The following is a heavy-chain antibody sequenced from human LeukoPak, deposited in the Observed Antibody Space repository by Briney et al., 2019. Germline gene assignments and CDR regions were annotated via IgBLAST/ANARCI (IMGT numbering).Heavy chain of an antibody. CDR1: GFTFTTYW. V-gene: IGHV3-74*01. J-gene: IGHJ5*02. CDR2: INSDGSIT. D-gene: IGHD6-13*01. CDR3: ARASIAGTKFDP. Sequence: PGGSLRLSCAASGFTFTTYWMHWVRQAPGKGLVWVSHINSDGSITSYADSVEGRFTISRDNAKNTLYLQMNSLRAEDTAVYYCARASIAGTKFDPWGQGTLVTVSS.